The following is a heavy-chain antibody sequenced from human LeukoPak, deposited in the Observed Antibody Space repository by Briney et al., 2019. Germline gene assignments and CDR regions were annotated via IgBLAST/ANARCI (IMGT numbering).Heavy chain of an antibody. D-gene: IGHD3-3*01. Sequence: GESLRLSCTASGFTFTTYWMSWVRHPPGKGLEWVANIKQDGSEKYYVDSVKGRFTISRDNAKNSLYLQMNSLRAEDTAVYYCARDAESYDFWSGSVNTNYYYYMDVWGKGTTVTVSS. V-gene: IGHV3-7*01. CDR1: GFTFTTYW. CDR3: ARDAESYDFWSGSVNTNYYYYMDV. J-gene: IGHJ6*03. CDR2: IKQDGSEK.